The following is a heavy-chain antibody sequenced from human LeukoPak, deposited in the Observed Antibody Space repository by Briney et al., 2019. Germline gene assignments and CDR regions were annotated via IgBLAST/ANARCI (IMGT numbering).Heavy chain of an antibody. CDR1: GFTFSSYW. J-gene: IGHJ4*02. CDR2: IDTDGSST. Sequence: PTGRSLRLSCAASGFTFSSYWMHWVRQAPEKGLVWVSRIDTDGSSTTYADSVKGRFTISRDNAKNTLYLQMNSLRAEDTAVYYCTRGYVGIDYWGQGTLVTVSS. V-gene: IGHV3-74*01. D-gene: IGHD5-12*01. CDR3: TRGYVGIDY.